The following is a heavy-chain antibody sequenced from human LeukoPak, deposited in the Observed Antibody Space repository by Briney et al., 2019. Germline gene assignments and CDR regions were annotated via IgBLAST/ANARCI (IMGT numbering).Heavy chain of an antibody. V-gene: IGHV3-11*01. CDR3: AKKSGPGTDPLDC. J-gene: IGHJ4*02. CDR1: GFTFSDYN. D-gene: IGHD3-10*01. Sequence: GGSLRLSCAASGFTFSDYNMRWIRQAPGKGLEWVSSISRSGSTKYYADSVKGRFTIPRDNAKNSLFLQMNTLRADDTALYYRAKKSGPGTDPLDCWGQGTLVTVSS. CDR2: ISRSGSTK.